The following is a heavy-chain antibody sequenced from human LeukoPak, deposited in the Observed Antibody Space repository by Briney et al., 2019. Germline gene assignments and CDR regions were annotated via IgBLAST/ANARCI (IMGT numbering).Heavy chain of an antibody. D-gene: IGHD1-26*01. J-gene: IGHJ4*02. CDR3: ATGGGSLDY. CDR1: GFTLSSYG. Sequence: GGSLRLSCAASGFTLSSYGMNWVRQAPGKGLEWVSYIGSSSSSTIYYADSVKGRFTVSRDNAKNSLYLQMNSLRDEDTAVYYCATGGGSLDYWGQGTLVTVSS. V-gene: IGHV3-48*02. CDR2: IGSSSSSTI.